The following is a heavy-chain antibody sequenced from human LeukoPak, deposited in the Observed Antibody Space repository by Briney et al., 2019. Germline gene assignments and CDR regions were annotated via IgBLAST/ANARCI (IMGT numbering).Heavy chain of an antibody. CDR3: ARGGLPGGFDY. V-gene: IGHV3-74*01. D-gene: IGHD7-27*01. CDR1: GFTLSNSW. Sequence: GGSLRLPCAASGFTLSNSWMFWVRQAPGKGLVWVSDINNDGSRTSYADSVKGRFTISRDGAKNTLFLQMNSLRAEDTAVYYCARGGLPGGFDYWGQGTLVTVSS. J-gene: IGHJ4*02. CDR2: INNDGSRT.